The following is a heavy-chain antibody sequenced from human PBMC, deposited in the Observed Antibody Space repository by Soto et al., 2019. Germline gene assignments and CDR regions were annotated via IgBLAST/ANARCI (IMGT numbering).Heavy chain of an antibody. CDR1: GFTFSSYG. D-gene: IGHD2-15*01. CDR2: VWYAGSNK. CDR3: ARAGYCSGGSCYGSLAFDI. Sequence: QVQLVESGRGVVQPGRSLRLSCAASGFTFSSYGMHWVRQAPGKGLEWVAGVWYAGSNKYYADSVKGRFTISRDNSKNTLYLQMNSLRAEDTAVYYCARAGYCSGGSCYGSLAFDIWGQGTMVTVSS. J-gene: IGHJ3*02. V-gene: IGHV3-33*01.